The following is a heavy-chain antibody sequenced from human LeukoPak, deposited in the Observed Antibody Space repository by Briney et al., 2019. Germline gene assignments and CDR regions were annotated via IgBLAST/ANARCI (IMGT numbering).Heavy chain of an antibody. Sequence: PGGSLRLSCAASGFTFSSYATHWVRQAPGKGLEWVAVISYDGSNKYYADSVKGRFTISRDNSKNTLYLQMNSLRDEDTAVYYCARALGMTIDYWGQGTLVTVSS. CDR2: ISYDGSNK. V-gene: IGHV3-30-3*01. D-gene: IGHD3-16*01. J-gene: IGHJ4*02. CDR3: ARALGMTIDY. CDR1: GFTFSSYA.